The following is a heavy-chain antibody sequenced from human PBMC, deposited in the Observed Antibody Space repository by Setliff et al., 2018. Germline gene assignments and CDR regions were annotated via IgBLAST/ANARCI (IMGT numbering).Heavy chain of an antibody. V-gene: IGHV3-23*01. CDR2: ISASGHNT. J-gene: IGHJ4*02. D-gene: IGHD3-10*01. CDR1: TFPFSNYG. CDR3: FGAGTCSY. Sequence: LRLSCAASTFPFSNYGVTWVRQAPGKGPQWVASISASGHNTWYADFVKGRFTISRDNSGNTLYLQMNSLRAEDSAVYYCFGAGTCSYWGQGTLVTVSS.